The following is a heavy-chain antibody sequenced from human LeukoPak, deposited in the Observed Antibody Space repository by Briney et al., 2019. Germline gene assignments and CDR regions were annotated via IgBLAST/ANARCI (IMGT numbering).Heavy chain of an antibody. CDR1: GFTFSSYA. J-gene: IGHJ4*02. V-gene: IGHV3-23*01. CDR3: AKDRGSVVVPAATIFDY. D-gene: IGHD2-2*01. CDR2: ISGSGGST. Sequence: GGSLRLSCAASGFTFSSYAMSWVRQAPGKGLEWVSAISGSGGSTYYADSVKGRFTISRDNSKNTLYLRMNSLRAEDTAVYYCAKDRGSVVVPAATIFDYWGQGTLVTVSS.